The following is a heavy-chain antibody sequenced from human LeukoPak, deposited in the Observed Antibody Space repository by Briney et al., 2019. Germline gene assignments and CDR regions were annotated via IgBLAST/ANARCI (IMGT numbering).Heavy chain of an antibody. J-gene: IGHJ4*02. CDR1: GFTFSSYW. V-gene: IGHV3-7*03. D-gene: IGHD3-22*01. CDR3: ARGENYYDSSGYYFHLGDFDY. Sequence: PGGSLRLSCAASGFTFSSYWMNWARQAPGKGLEWVASINHNGNVNYYVDSVKGRFTISRDNAKNSLYLQMSNLRAEDTAVYYCARGENYYDSSGYYFHLGDFDYWGQGTLVTVSS. CDR2: INHNGNVN.